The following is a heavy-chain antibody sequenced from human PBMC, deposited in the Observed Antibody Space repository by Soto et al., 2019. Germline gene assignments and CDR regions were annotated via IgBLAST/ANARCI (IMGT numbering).Heavy chain of an antibody. J-gene: IGHJ3*02. CDR3: AREGLLWFGDPQAFDI. CDR2: ISAYNGNT. V-gene: IGHV1-18*01. CDR1: RYTIATYC. Sequence: ASAKVSCKASRYTIATYCYRWVRQAPGQGREWMGWISAYNGNTNYAQKLQGRVTMTTDTSTSTAYMELRSLRSDDTAVYYCAREGLLWFGDPQAFDIWGQGTMVTVSS. D-gene: IGHD3-10*01.